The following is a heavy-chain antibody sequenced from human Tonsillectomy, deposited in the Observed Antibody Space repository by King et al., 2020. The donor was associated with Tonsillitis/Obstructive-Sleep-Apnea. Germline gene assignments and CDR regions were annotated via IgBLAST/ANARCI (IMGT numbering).Heavy chain of an antibody. CDR3: ARGPLDEEGFDP. J-gene: IGHJ5*02. CDR1: GFTFSSYG. D-gene: IGHD3-16*02. V-gene: IGHV3-33*01. Sequence: VQLVESGGGVVQPGRSLRLSCAASGFTFSSYGMHWVRQAPGKGLEWVAVIWYDGSNKYYADSVKGRFTISRDNSKNTLYLQMNSLRAEDTAVYYCARGPLDEEGFDPWGLGTLVTVSS. CDR2: IWYDGSNK.